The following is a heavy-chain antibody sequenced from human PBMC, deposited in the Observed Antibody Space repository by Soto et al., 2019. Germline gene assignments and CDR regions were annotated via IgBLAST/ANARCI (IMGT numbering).Heavy chain of an antibody. CDR3: ARARATIAAAAIFDC. V-gene: IGHV4-30-2*01. D-gene: IGHD6-13*01. Sequence: SETLSLTCAVSGGPISSGGYSWSWIRQPPGKGLEWIGYIYHGGSTYYNPSLESRVIVSVDKSKNQFSLKLTSVTAADTAVYYCARARATIAAAAIFDCWGQGTLVTVSS. CDR1: GGPISSGGYS. CDR2: IYHGGST. J-gene: IGHJ4*02.